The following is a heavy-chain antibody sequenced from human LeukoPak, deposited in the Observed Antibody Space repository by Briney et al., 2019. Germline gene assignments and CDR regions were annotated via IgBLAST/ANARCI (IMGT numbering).Heavy chain of an antibody. CDR2: IYPGDSDT. Sequence: GESLKISCKGSGYSFATYWIGWVRQMPGKGLELMGIIYPGDSDTRYSPSFHGQITISADKSTSTAYLQWSSLKVSDTATYYCARSLSGTMLRGYGMDVWGQGTTVTVSS. J-gene: IGHJ6*02. D-gene: IGHD3-10*01. CDR3: ARSLSGTMLRGYGMDV. V-gene: IGHV5-51*01. CDR1: GYSFATYW.